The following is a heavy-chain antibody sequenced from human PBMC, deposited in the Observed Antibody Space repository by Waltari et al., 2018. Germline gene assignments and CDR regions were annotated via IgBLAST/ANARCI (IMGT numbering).Heavy chain of an antibody. CDR3: VLYISEFLCDF. CDR1: GFSFSSYW. J-gene: IGHJ4*02. CDR2: INMDGRST. D-gene: IGHD6-19*01. Sequence: EVQLVESGGGLVQPGGSLRLSRAASGFSFSSYWMHWVRQAPGKGLVSVSLINMDGRSTNSADSVRGRLTSSTDNAKNPLFLQVNGLRAEDTALYYCVLYISEFLCDFLGQGTLVTVSS. V-gene: IGHV3-74*01.